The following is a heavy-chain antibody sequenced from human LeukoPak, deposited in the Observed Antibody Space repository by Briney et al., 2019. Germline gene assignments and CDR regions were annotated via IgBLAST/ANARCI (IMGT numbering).Heavy chain of an antibody. CDR3: ARGSTEFDY. J-gene: IGHJ4*02. CDR1: GFTVSSNY. CDR2: IYSGGST. V-gene: IGHV3-53*01. Sequence: PGGSLRLSRAACGFTVSSNYMNWVRQAPGKGLEWVSVIYSGGSTYYADSMKGRFTISRDNSKNTLYLQMNSLRAEDTAVYYCARGSTEFDYWGQGTLVTVSS.